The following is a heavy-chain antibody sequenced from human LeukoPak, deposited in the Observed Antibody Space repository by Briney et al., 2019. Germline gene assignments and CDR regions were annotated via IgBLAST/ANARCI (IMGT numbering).Heavy chain of an antibody. J-gene: IGHJ4*02. Sequence: SETLSLTCAVYGGSFSGYYWSWIRQPPGKGLEWIGEINHSGSTNYNPSLKSRVTISVDTSKNQFSLKLSSVTAADTAAYYCARGKLRYYGSGSYYNVGFDYWGQGTLVTVSS. D-gene: IGHD3-10*01. CDR2: INHSGST. CDR3: ARGKLRYYGSGSYYNVGFDY. V-gene: IGHV4-34*01. CDR1: GGSFSGYY.